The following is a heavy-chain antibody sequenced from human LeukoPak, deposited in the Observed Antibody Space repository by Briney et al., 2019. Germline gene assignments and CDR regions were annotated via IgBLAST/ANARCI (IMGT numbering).Heavy chain of an antibody. Sequence: PGGSLRLSCAASGFTFSSYAMHWVRQAPGKGLEWVAVISYDGSNKYYADSVKGRFTISRDNSKNTLYLQMNSLRAEDTAVYYCAKYGWGWTYYYYMDVWGKGTTVTVSS. J-gene: IGHJ6*03. CDR2: ISYDGSNK. V-gene: IGHV3-30-3*02. D-gene: IGHD6-19*01. CDR3: AKYGWGWTYYYYMDV. CDR1: GFTFSSYA.